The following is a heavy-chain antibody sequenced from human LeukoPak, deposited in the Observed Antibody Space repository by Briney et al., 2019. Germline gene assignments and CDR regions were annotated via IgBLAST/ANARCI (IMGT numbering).Heavy chain of an antibody. D-gene: IGHD6-13*01. V-gene: IGHV3-7*03. CDR3: ATKLPAAGRGFDY. CDR1: GFTFSNYW. CDR2: IKQDGSEK. Sequence: GGSLRLSCAASGFTFSNYWMSWVRQAPGQGLEWVANIKQDGSEKYYVASVKGRFTISRDSAKNSLFLQMNSLRAEDTAVYYCATKLPAAGRGFDYWARETWSPSPQ. J-gene: IGHJ4*02.